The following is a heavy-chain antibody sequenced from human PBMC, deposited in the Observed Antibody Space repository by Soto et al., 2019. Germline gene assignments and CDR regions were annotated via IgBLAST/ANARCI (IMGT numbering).Heavy chain of an antibody. CDR3: ARDFGPTIAARVPFDY. Sequence: LRLSCAASGFTFNSYWMHWVRQAPGKGLVWVSRINSDESITDYADSVKGRFTISRDNAKNMLYLQMNSLRAEDTAVYYCARDFGPTIAARVPFDYWGQGILVTVSS. CDR2: INSDESIT. V-gene: IGHV3-74*01. CDR1: GFTFNSYW. D-gene: IGHD6-6*01. J-gene: IGHJ4*02.